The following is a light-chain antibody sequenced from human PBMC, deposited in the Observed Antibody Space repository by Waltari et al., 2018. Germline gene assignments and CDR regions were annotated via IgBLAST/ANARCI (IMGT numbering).Light chain of an antibody. Sequence: DVVMTQSPLSLPVTLGQPASISCRSSQSLVSSDGNTYFNWFQQRLGQSPRRLLYKVSNRDSGVPDRFSGSGSGTDFTLRISRVEAEDVGVYYCMQGTHWPWTFGQGTKVEIK. J-gene: IGKJ1*01. CDR1: QSLVSSDGNTY. V-gene: IGKV2-30*01. CDR2: KVS. CDR3: MQGTHWPWT.